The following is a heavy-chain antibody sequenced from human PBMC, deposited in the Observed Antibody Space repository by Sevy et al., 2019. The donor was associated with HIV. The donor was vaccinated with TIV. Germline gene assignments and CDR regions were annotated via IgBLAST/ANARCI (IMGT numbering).Heavy chain of an antibody. D-gene: IGHD5-18*01. Sequence: GGSLRLSCAASGFTFSNAWMNWVRQAPGKGLEWVGRIKSKTDGGTTDYAAPVKGRFTRSRDDSKNTLYLKMNSLKTEDTAVYYCTTDGGGYNYGYSFDYWGQGTLVTVSS. J-gene: IGHJ4*02. CDR1: GFTFSNAW. V-gene: IGHV3-15*07. CDR3: TTDGGGYNYGYSFDY. CDR2: IKSKTDGGTT.